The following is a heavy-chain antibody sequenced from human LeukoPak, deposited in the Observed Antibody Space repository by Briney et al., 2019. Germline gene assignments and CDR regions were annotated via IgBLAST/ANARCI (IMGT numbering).Heavy chain of an antibody. Sequence: GGSLRLSCAASGFTFSSYSMNWVRQAPGKGLEWVSSISSSSSYIYYADSVKGRFTISRDNAENSLYLQMNSLRAEDTAVYYCSSGWNWAFDYWGQGTLVTVSS. D-gene: IGHD1-7*01. CDR2: ISSSSSYI. CDR3: SSGWNWAFDY. V-gene: IGHV3-21*04. CDR1: GFTFSSYS. J-gene: IGHJ4*02.